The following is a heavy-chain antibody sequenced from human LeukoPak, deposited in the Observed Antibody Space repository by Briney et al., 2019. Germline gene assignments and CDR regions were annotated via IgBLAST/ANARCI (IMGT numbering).Heavy chain of an antibody. J-gene: IGHJ5*02. Sequence: GRSLRLSCAASGFTFGDYAMHWVRQAPGKGLEWVSGISWNSGSIGYADSVKGRFTISRDNAKNSLYLQMNSLRAEDTASYYCAKARGVGEMNNWFDPWGQGTLVTVSS. CDR3: AKARGVGEMNNWFDP. CDR2: ISWNSGSI. CDR1: GFTFGDYA. D-gene: IGHD3-10*01. V-gene: IGHV3-9*01.